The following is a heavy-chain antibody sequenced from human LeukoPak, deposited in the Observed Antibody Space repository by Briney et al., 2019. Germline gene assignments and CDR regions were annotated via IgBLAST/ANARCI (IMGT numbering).Heavy chain of an antibody. CDR3: ARETGEPPRYFDY. CDR2: INPNSGGT. D-gene: IGHD7-27*01. V-gene: IGHV1-2*04. J-gene: IGHJ4*02. Sequence: ASVKVSCKASGYTFTGYYMHWVRQAPGQGLEWIGWINPNSGGTNYAQKFQGWVTMTRDTSISTAYMELSRLRSDDTAAYYCARETGEPPRYFDYWGQGTLVTVSS. CDR1: GYTFTGYY.